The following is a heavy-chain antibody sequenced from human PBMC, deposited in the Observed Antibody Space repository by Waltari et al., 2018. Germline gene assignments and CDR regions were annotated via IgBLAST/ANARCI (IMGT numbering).Heavy chain of an antibody. D-gene: IGHD6-13*01. Sequence: EVQLVESGGGLVQPGGSLRLSCEASTFTFRTFWMSWVRQAPGKGLEWVANRKPDGTEKYYMDSVKGRFTLSRDNTNNLMYLQLDNLRAEDTAVYYCARDQGWQQVPHHWYFDLWGRGTLVTVSS. CDR1: TFTFRTFW. CDR2: RKPDGTEK. CDR3: ARDQGWQQVPHHWYFDL. J-gene: IGHJ2*01. V-gene: IGHV3-7*01.